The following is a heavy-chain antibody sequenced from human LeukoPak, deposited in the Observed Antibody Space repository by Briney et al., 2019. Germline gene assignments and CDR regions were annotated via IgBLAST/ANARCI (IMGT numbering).Heavy chain of an antibody. D-gene: IGHD3-22*01. Sequence: SGPALVKPTQTLTLTCTFSGFSLTTSGMRVSWIRQPPGKALEWLARIDWDDDKFYGTSLKTRLTISKDTSKNQVVLTMTNMDPVDTATYYCARHPIAMIAVGGAFHIWGQGTMVTVSS. V-gene: IGHV2-70*04. CDR2: IDWDDDK. CDR3: ARHPIAMIAVGGAFHI. CDR1: GFSLTTSGMR. J-gene: IGHJ3*02.